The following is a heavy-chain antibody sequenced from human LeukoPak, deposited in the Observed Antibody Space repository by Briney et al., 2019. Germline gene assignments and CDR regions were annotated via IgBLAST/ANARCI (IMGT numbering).Heavy chain of an antibody. CDR3: ARDFTSSNYYPLYYFDY. J-gene: IGHJ4*02. CDR2: TNPNSGGT. CDR1: GYTFTGYY. D-gene: IGHD3-22*01. Sequence: ASVKVSCKASGYTFTGYYMHWVRQAPGQGLERMGWTNPNSGGTNYAQKFQGRVTMTRDTSISTAYMELSRLRSDDTAVYYCARDFTSSNYYPLYYFDYWGQGTLVTVSS. V-gene: IGHV1-2*02.